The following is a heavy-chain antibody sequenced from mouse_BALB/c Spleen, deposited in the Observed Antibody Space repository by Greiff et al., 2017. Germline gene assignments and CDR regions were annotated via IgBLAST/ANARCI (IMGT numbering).Heavy chain of an antibody. D-gene: IGHD2-4*01. CDR2: ISSGGSYT. CDR3: DRFLYDNVYSFDY. V-gene: IGHV5-9-4*01. Sequence: DVMLVESGGGLVKPGGSLKLSCAASGFTFSSYAMSWVRQSPEKRLEWVAEISSGGSYTYYPDTVTGRFTISRDNAKNTLYLEMSSVRSEDTAMYSCDRFLYDNVYSFDYWGQGTTLTVSS. J-gene: IGHJ2*01. CDR1: GFTFSSYA.